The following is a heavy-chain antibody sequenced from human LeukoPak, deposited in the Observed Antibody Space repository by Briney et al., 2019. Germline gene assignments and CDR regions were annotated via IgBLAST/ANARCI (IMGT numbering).Heavy chain of an antibody. V-gene: IGHV4-59*11. J-gene: IGHJ4*02. CDR2: VYYSGST. Sequence: SETLSLTCTVSGGSISSHYWSWLRQPPGKGLEWIGYVYYSGSTNYNPSLKSRVTISVDTSKNQFSLKLSSVTAADTAVYYCARATGAPIFDYWGQGTLVTVSS. CDR3: ARATGAPIFDY. CDR1: GGSISSHY. D-gene: IGHD3-10*01.